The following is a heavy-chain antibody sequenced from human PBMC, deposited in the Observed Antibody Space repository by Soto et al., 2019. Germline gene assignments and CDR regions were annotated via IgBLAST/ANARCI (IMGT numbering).Heavy chain of an antibody. J-gene: IGHJ4*02. D-gene: IGHD6-13*01. CDR2: ISPGDSET. CDR1: GYTFSNMW. Sequence: GESLKISCQCSGYTFSNMWIAWVRQMPGKGLEYMGIISPGDSETRYSPAFQGQVTISVDRSTSTAYLQWSSLKASDGGFYYCAGSTRSSPYFDYWGQGALVTVSS. V-gene: IGHV5-51*01. CDR3: AGSTRSSPYFDY.